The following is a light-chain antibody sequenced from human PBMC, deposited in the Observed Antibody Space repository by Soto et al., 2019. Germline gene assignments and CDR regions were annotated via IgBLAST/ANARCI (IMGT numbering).Light chain of an antibody. J-gene: IGKJ1*01. CDR1: ESISSW. CDR3: QQYNSFSPWT. V-gene: IGKV1-5*03. CDR2: KAS. Sequence: DIQMTQSPSTLSASVGDRVTITCRASESISSWWAWYQQKPGKAPRLLIYKASNLESGVPSRFSGSGSGTEFTLTISSLQTDDFATYYCQQYNSFSPWTFGQGTKVDNK.